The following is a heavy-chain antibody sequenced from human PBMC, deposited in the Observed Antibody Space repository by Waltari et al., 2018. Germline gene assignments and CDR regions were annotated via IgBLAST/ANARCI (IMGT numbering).Heavy chain of an antibody. D-gene: IGHD1-26*01. J-gene: IGHJ4*02. CDR1: GFTFSSYS. CDR2: ISSSSSYI. V-gene: IGHV3-21*04. Sequence: EVQLVESGGGLVKPGGSLRLSCAASGFTFSSYSMNWVRQAPGKGLEWVSSISSSSSYIYYADSVKGRFTISRDNAKNSLYRQMNSLRAEDTAVYDCAKGGGSYSYFDYWGQGTLVTVSS. CDR3: AKGGGSYSYFDY.